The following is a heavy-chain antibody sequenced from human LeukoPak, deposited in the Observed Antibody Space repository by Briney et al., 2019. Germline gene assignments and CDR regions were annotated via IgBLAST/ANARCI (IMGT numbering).Heavy chain of an antibody. CDR2: IYHSGST. J-gene: IGHJ4*02. D-gene: IGHD6-19*01. CDR1: GYSISSGYY. CDR3: ASGPLYSSGWSGTYYIDY. Sequence: PSETLSLTCAVSGYSISSGYYWGWIRQPPGKGLEWIGSIYHSGSTYYNPSLKSRVTISVDTSKNQFSLKLSSVTAADTAVYYCASGPLYSSGWSGTYYIDYWGQGTLVTVSS. V-gene: IGHV4-38-2*01.